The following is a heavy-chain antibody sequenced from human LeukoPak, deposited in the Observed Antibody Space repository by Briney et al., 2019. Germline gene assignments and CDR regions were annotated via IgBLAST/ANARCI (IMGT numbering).Heavy chain of an antibody. CDR3: ARVDYYDSSGYLP. V-gene: IGHV3-66*02. Sequence: GGSLRLSCAASGFTVSSNYMSWVRQAPGKGLEWVSVIYSGGSTYYADSVKGRFTISRDNSKNTLYLQMNSLRAEDTAVYYCARVDYYDSSGYLPWGQGTLVIVSS. CDR2: IYSGGST. D-gene: IGHD3-22*01. J-gene: IGHJ5*02. CDR1: GFTVSSNY.